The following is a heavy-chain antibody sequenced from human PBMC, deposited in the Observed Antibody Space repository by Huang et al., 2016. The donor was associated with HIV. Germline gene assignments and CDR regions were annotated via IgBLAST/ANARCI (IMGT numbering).Heavy chain of an antibody. CDR2: VNHGGSV. V-gene: IGHV4-34*01. CDR3: ATISSGGGWYLDL. D-gene: IGHD6-19*01. Sequence: QVQLQQWGAGLLTPSETLSLTCSVSAESIRGYYSNWLRQSPEEGLGLIGEVNHGGSVKDNPSLDRRVIISVDKSKMQFSLKLTSVTAADTAVYYCATISSGGGWYLDLWCRGTLVIVSS. J-gene: IGHJ2*01. CDR1: AESIRGYY.